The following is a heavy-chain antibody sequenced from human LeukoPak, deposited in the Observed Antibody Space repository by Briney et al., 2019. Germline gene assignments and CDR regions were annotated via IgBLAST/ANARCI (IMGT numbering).Heavy chain of an antibody. J-gene: IGHJ4*02. CDR1: GFTFSSYA. Sequence: GGSLRLSCAASGFTFSSYAMHWVRQAPGKGLEWVAVISYDGSNKYYADSVKGRFTISRDNSKNTLYLQMNSLRAEDTAVYYCARDSSQYSSGWYSAGRFDYWGQGTLVTVSS. V-gene: IGHV3-30-3*01. CDR3: ARDSSQYSSGWYSAGRFDY. D-gene: IGHD6-19*01. CDR2: ISYDGSNK.